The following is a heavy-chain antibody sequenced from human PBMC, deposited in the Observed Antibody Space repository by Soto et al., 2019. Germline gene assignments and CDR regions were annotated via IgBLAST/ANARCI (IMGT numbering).Heavy chain of an antibody. Sequence: SETLSLTCTVSGGSVSSGSYYWSWIRQPPGKGLEWIGYIYYSGSTNYNPSLKSRVTISVDTSKNQFSLKLSSVTAADTAVYYCARVVYDSSGYYPYYYYGMAVWGQGTTVTVSS. J-gene: IGHJ6*02. CDR1: GGSVSSGSYY. V-gene: IGHV4-61*01. D-gene: IGHD3-22*01. CDR3: ARVVYDSSGYYPYYYYGMAV. CDR2: IYYSGST.